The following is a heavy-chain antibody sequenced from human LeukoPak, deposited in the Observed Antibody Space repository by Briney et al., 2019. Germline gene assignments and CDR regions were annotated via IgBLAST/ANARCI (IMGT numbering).Heavy chain of an antibody. J-gene: IGHJ3*02. CDR3: ARGYCSSTSCYAYSGAFDI. V-gene: IGHV4-30-2*01. CDR1: GGSISSGGYS. CDR2: IYHSGST. Sequence: SQTLSLACAVSGGSISSGGYSWSWIRQPPGKGLEWIGYIYHSGSTYYNPSLKSRVTISVDRSKNQFSLKLSSVTAADTAVYYCARGYCSSTSCYAYSGAFDIWGQGTMVTVSS. D-gene: IGHD2-2*01.